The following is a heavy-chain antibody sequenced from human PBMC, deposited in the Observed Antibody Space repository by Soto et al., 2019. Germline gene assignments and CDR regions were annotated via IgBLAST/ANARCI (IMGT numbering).Heavy chain of an antibody. Sequence: ASGYTFTSYGISWVRQAPGQGLEWMGWMNPNSGNTGYAQKFQGRVTMTRNTSISTAYMELSSLRSEDTAVYYCARTLYGDNVDYWGQGTLVTVSS. D-gene: IGHD4-17*01. CDR3: ARTLYGDNVDY. J-gene: IGHJ4*02. CDR2: MNPNSGNT. CDR1: GYTFTSYG. V-gene: IGHV1-8*02.